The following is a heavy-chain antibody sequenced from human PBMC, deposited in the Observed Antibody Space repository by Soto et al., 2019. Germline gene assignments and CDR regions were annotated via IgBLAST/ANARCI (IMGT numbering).Heavy chain of an antibody. CDR1: GDSISSYY. J-gene: IGHJ3*02. CDR3: ARDWYYSDSTGYYHDVFDI. D-gene: IGHD3-22*01. V-gene: IGHV4-59*12. Sequence: PSETLSLTCAVSGDSISSYYCMWIRQPPGKGLESIGYLYYGRSANYNPSLKSRVTLSVDTSTNQCSLKLSSMTAADTAVYYCARDWYYSDSTGYYHDVFDIWGQGTIVTVSS. CDR2: LYYGRSA.